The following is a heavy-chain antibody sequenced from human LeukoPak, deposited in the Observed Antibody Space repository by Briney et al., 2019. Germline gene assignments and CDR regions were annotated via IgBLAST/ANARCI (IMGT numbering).Heavy chain of an antibody. D-gene: IGHD3-22*01. CDR2: IDWDDDK. Sequence: SGPALVKPTQTLTLACTFSGFSLSPSGMCVSWIRQPPGKALECLALIDWDDDKYYSTSLKTRLTISKDTSKNQVVLTMTNMDPVDTATYYCARTLRDYYYDSSGYQGDFDYWGQGTLVTVSS. J-gene: IGHJ4*02. CDR3: ARTLRDYYYDSSGYQGDFDY. V-gene: IGHV2-70*01. CDR1: GFSLSPSGMC.